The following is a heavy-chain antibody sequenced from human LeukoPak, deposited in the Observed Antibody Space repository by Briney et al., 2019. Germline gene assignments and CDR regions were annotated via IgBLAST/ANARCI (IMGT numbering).Heavy chain of an antibody. CDR1: GGSISSSSYY. V-gene: IGHV4-39*01. CDR3: ARHKGGGQEVRKGFDP. D-gene: IGHD1-1*01. Sequence: KSSETLSLTCTVSGGSISSSSYYWGWIRQPPGKGLEWIGSIYYSGSTYYNPSLKSRVTISVDTSKNQFSLKLSSVTAEDTAVYYCARHKGGGQEVRKGFDPWGQGTLVTVSS. CDR2: IYYSGST. J-gene: IGHJ5*02.